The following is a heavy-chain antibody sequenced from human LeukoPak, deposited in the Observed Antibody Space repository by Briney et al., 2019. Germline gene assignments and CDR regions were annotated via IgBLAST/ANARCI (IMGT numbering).Heavy chain of an antibody. CDR3: ARIAVTTVVTADF. J-gene: IGHJ4*02. CDR1: GYTFTDYY. V-gene: IGHV1-2*02. D-gene: IGHD2-15*01. CDR2: INPNSGST. Sequence: ASVTVSCKASGYTFTDYYIHWVRQAPGQGLEWLGWINPNSGSTNYAQKFQGSVTMSRDTSISTAYMELSSLRSDDTAIYYCARIAVTTVVTADFWGQGTLVTVSS.